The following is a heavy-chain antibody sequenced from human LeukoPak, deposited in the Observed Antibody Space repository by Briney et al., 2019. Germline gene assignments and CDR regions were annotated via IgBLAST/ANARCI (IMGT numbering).Heavy chain of an antibody. CDR2: ISAYNGNT. V-gene: IGHV1-18*01. J-gene: IGHJ4*02. CDR3: ARFQEHIVVVIAIGEYYFDY. Sequence: GASVKVSCKASGYTFTSYGISWVRQAPGQGLEWMGWISAYNGNTNYAQKLQGRVTMTTDTSTSTAYMELRSLRSDDTAVYYCARFQEHIVVVIAIGEYYFDYWGQGTLVTVSS. CDR1: GYTFTSYG. D-gene: IGHD2-21*01.